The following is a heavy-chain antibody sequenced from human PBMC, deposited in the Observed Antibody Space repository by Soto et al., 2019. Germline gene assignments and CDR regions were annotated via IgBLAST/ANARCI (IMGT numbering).Heavy chain of an antibody. Sequence: HVQLQQWGAGLLKPSETLSLTCAVYGGSFSGYYWSWIRQPPGKGLEWIGEINHSGSTNYNPSLKSRVTISVDTSKNQFSLKLSSVTAADTAVYYCARGGGYSGYDFPFDYWGQGTLVTVSS. J-gene: IGHJ4*02. CDR3: ARGGGYSGYDFPFDY. D-gene: IGHD5-12*01. CDR1: GGSFSGYY. CDR2: INHSGST. V-gene: IGHV4-34*01.